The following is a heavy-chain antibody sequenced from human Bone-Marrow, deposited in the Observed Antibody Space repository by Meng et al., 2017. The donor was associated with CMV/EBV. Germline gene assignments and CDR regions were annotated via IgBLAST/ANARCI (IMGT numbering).Heavy chain of an antibody. CDR3: ARAYHLYNQVLRFDP. CDR2: IIPIFNTA. V-gene: IGHV1-69*05. J-gene: IGHJ5*02. CDR1: GGSFSNYA. D-gene: IGHD1-14*01. Sequence: SVKVSCKASGGSFSNYAFSWVRQAPGQGLEWMGGIIPIFNTANYAQNFQGRVTITTDESTTTAYMELNSLRSEDTAVYYCARAYHLYNQVLRFDPWGQGTLVTVSS.